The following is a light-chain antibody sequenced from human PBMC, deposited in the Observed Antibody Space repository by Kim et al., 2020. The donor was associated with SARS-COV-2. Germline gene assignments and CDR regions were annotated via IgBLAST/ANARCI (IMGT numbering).Light chain of an antibody. CDR3: QQHDNWPIT. V-gene: IGKV3-15*01. CDR2: GVS. Sequence: VPPGATATSTGRASQNINTNLAGFQQKPGQATMLLIYGVSNRATDIPARFSGSGSGTEFTLTISSLQSEDFAVYYCQQHDNWPITFGGGNKVDIK. J-gene: IGKJ4*01. CDR1: QNINTN.